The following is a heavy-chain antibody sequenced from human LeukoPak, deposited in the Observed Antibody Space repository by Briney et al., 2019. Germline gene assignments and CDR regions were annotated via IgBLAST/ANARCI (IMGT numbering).Heavy chain of an antibody. CDR2: INARGDT. Sequence: SETLSLTCAVYGWSFNDYYWNWIRQPPGKGLEWIGEINARGDTNYNPSLKSRVTISVDTSKKQFSLRLTSMIAADTALYYCARGQVPAAWGYNWFDPWGQGTLVTVSS. J-gene: IGHJ5*02. V-gene: IGHV4-34*01. CDR3: ARGQVPAAWGYNWFDP. CDR1: GWSFNDYY. D-gene: IGHD2-2*01.